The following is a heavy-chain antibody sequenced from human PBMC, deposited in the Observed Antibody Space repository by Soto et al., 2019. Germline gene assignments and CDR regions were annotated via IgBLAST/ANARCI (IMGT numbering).Heavy chain of an antibody. CDR2: INAGNGNT. J-gene: IGHJ4*02. Sequence: QVQLVQSGAEEKKPGASVKVSCKASGYTFTSYAMHWVRQAPGQRLEWMGWINAGNGNTKYSQKFQGRVTITRDTSASTAYMALISLRSEDTAVYYCARGTVVTPFDYWGQGTLVTVSS. D-gene: IGHD4-17*01. V-gene: IGHV1-3*05. CDR3: ARGTVVTPFDY. CDR1: GYTFTSYA.